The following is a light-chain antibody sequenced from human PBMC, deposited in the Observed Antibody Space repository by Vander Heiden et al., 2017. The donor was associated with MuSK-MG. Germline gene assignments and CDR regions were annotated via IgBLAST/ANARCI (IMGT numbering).Light chain of an antibody. CDR1: DSNIGSNS. CDR3: AEWDDSLSGDV. J-gene: IGLJ1*01. Sequence: QSVLTQPPSVSGTPGQRVTISCSGGDSNIGSNSVHWYQQLPGTAPKRRILGSNQRPSGVSDRFAGSKSGTYDSLAISGLQSEDEAEDVCAEWDDSLSGDVFGPGTKLTVL. CDR2: GSN. V-gene: IGLV1-44*01.